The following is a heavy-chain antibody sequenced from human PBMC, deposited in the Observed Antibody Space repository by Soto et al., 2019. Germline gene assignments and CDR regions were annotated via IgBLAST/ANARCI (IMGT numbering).Heavy chain of an antibody. CDR1: GFTFSSYA. CDR3: AKEFMVRGVPPLSFGMDV. J-gene: IGHJ6*02. CDR2: ISGSGGST. Sequence: GASVKVSCAASGFTFSSYAMSWVRQAPGKGLEWVSGISGSGGSTYYADPVKGRFTISRDNSKNTLYLQVNSLRAEDTALYYCAKEFMVRGVPPLSFGMDVWGQGTTVTVSS. V-gene: IGHV3-23*01. D-gene: IGHD3-10*01.